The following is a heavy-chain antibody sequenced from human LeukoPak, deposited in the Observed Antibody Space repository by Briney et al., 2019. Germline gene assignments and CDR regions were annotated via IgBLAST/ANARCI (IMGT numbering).Heavy chain of an antibody. CDR1: GFTFSSYA. Sequence: GGSLRLSCAASGFTFSSYAMSGVRQAPGKGLEWVSAISGSGGSTYYADSVKGRFTISRDNSKNTLYLQMNSLRAEDTAVYYCAKGYGGSPYYPFDYWGQGTLVTVSS. J-gene: IGHJ4*02. V-gene: IGHV3-23*01. CDR2: ISGSGGST. D-gene: IGHD1-26*01. CDR3: AKGYGGSPYYPFDY.